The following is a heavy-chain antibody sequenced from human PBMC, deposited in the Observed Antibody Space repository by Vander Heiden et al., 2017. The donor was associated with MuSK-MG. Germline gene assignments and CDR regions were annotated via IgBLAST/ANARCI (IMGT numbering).Heavy chain of an antibody. CDR3: ARGYYYDDYYGMDV. Sequence: QVQLVQSGAEVKKPGASVKVSCRASGHTFTSSSIHWVRQAPGQGLEWMGIINPNGGSTFYVQKFQGRVTMSRDTSTTTVYMELSSLRSEDTAVYYCARGYYYDDYYGMDVWGQGTTVTVSS. V-gene: IGHV1-46*03. J-gene: IGHJ6*02. CDR1: GHTFTSSS. D-gene: IGHD3-22*01. CDR2: INPNGGST.